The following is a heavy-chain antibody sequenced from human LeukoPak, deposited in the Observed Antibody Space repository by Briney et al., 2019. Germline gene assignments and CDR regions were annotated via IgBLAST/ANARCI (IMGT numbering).Heavy chain of an antibody. CDR3: ARTPPSSGWYGDYYYYYYMDV. J-gene: IGHJ6*03. Sequence: ASVKVSCKASGYTFTGYYMHWVRQAPGQGLEWMGWINPNSGGTNYAQKFQGRVTMTRDTSISTAYMELSSLRSDDTAVYYCARTPPSSGWYGDYYYYYYMDVWGKGTTVTISS. D-gene: IGHD6-19*01. V-gene: IGHV1-2*02. CDR1: GYTFTGYY. CDR2: INPNSGGT.